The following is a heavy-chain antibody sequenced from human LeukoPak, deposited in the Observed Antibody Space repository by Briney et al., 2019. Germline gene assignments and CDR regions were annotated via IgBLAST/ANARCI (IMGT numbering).Heavy chain of an antibody. CDR3: ARGMSATSGYLELEY. CDR1: GFTFSSYA. D-gene: IGHD3-22*01. Sequence: SGGALRLSCAASGFTFSSYAMSWVRQSPGKGLEWVSAISGSGGNTYSADSVKGRCTISRDNSKKTLFLHMNSLRAEDTAVYYCARGMSATSGYLELEYWGQGTLATVST. CDR2: ISGSGGNT. V-gene: IGHV3-23*01. J-gene: IGHJ4*02.